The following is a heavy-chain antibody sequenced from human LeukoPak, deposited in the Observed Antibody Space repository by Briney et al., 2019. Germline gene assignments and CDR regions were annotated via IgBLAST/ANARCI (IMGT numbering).Heavy chain of an antibody. D-gene: IGHD5-12*01. CDR3: AKPFYSGYDSHFDY. Sequence: GRSLRPSCAASGSTFSNYAMSWVRHAPGKGLEWVSAISGSGDGTYSADSVKGRFTISRDNSKNTLYLQMNSLRAEDTAVYYCAKPFYSGYDSHFDYWGQGTLVTVSS. CDR2: ISGSGDGT. J-gene: IGHJ4*02. CDR1: GSTFSNYA. V-gene: IGHV3-23*01.